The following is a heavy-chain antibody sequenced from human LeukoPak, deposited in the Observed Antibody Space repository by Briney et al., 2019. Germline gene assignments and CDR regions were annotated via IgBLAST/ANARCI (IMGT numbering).Heavy chain of an antibody. V-gene: IGHV1-8*01. Sequence: ASVKVSCKASGYTFTSYDINWVRQAPGQGLEWMGWMNPDSGDTGYAQKFQGRVTMTRSTSITTAYMELSNLRSEDTAVYYCGRGHSDYYGSGTYPVVQHWDQGTLVTVSS. J-gene: IGHJ1*01. CDR2: MNPDSGDT. CDR1: GYTFTSYD. D-gene: IGHD3-10*01. CDR3: GRGHSDYYGSGTYPVVQH.